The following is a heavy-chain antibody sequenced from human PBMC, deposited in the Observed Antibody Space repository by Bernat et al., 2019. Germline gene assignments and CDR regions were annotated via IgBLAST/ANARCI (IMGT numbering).Heavy chain of an antibody. CDR1: GFTFSSYA. D-gene: IGHD5-18*01. V-gene: IGHV3-64D*08. Sequence: EVQLVESGGGLVQPGGSLRLSCSASGFTFSSYAMHWVRQAPGKGLEYVSAISSNGGSTYYADSVKGRFTISSDNSKDTLYLQMSSLRAEDTAVYYCDSAAGGYSCGYYYYYGMDVWGQGTTVTVSS. CDR3: DSAAGGYSCGYYYYYGMDV. J-gene: IGHJ6*02. CDR2: ISSNGGST.